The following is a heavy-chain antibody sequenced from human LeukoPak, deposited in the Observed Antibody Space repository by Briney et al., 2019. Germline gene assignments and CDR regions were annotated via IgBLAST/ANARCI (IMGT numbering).Heavy chain of an antibody. CDR3: ATSPASSCLDY. CDR2: VYTGGST. Sequence: GGSLRLSCAASGFTVSTNYMSWVRQGPGKGLEWISVVYTGGSTYYADSVKGRFTISRDNSKNTLYLQMNSLRAEDTAVYYRATSPASSCLDYWGQGTLVTVSS. CDR1: GFTVSTNY. J-gene: IGHJ4*02. V-gene: IGHV3-53*01. D-gene: IGHD6-13*01.